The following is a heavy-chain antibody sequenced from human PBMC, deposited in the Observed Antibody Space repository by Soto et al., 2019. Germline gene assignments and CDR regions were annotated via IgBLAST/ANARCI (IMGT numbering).Heavy chain of an antibody. Sequence: EVQVLQSGGGLVPPGGSLRLSCAGSGFTFINTGMSWVRQAPGQGLEWVSAITGNGDTTYYADSVKGRFTVSRDNSKSTLDLQINSHRAVYTAGYYCAKIYGYCDYGGQGTLVTVSS. CDR3: AKIYGYCDY. V-gene: IGHV3-23*01. CDR1: GFTFINTG. J-gene: IGHJ4*02. D-gene: IGHD5-12*01. CDR2: ITGNGDTT.